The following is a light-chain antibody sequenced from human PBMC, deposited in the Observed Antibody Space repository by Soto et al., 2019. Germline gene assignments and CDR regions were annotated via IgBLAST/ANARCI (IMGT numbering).Light chain of an antibody. CDR3: SSYTSSSTYV. J-gene: IGLJ1*01. Sequence: QSALTQPASVSGSPGQSIAISCTGTSSDVGGYNYVSWYQQHPGKAPKLMVYDVSNRPSGVSNRFSGSTSGNTASLTISGLQAEDEDDYYCSSYTSSSTYVFGTGTKLTVL. V-gene: IGLV2-14*01. CDR1: SSDVGGYNY. CDR2: DVS.